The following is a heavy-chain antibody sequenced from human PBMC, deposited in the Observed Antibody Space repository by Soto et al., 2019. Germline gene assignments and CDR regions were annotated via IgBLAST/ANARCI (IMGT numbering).Heavy chain of an antibody. J-gene: IGHJ4*02. CDR1: GGTFSSYT. V-gene: IGHV1-69*04. Sequence: SVKVSCKASGGTFSSYTISWVRQAPGQGLEWMGRIIPILGIANYAQKFQGRVTITADKSTSTAYMELSSLRSEDTAVYYCARDRYSGYDGIDYWGQGTLVTVSS. CDR3: ARDRYSGYDGIDY. CDR2: IIPILGIA. D-gene: IGHD5-12*01.